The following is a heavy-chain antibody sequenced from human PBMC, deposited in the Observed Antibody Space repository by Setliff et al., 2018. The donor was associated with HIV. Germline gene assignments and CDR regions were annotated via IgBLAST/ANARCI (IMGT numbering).Heavy chain of an antibody. D-gene: IGHD3-16*01. J-gene: IGHJ4*02. Sequence: GESLKISCKGSGYTFTSYWIGWVRQMPGKGLEWMGIIYPGDSDTRYSPSFQGRVTISADKSISTAYLQWSSLKASDTAIYYCARLEAPLRPFDFWGQGTLVTVPQ. CDR3: ARLEAPLRPFDF. V-gene: IGHV5-51*01. CDR1: GYTFTSYW. CDR2: IYPGDSDT.